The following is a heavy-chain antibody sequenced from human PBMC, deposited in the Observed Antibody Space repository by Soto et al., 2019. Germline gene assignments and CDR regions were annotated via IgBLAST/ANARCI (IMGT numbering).Heavy chain of an antibody. J-gene: IGHJ3*02. D-gene: IGHD6-19*01. Sequence: PSQTLSLTCAISGDSVSSNSAAWNWIRQSPSRGLEWLGRTYYRSKWYNDYAVSVKSRITINPDTSKNKYSLQLNSVTPDDTAVYYCARDIEQWLVQGGGAFDIWGQGTMVTVSS. V-gene: IGHV6-1*01. CDR1: GDSVSSNSAA. CDR3: ARDIEQWLVQGGGAFDI. CDR2: TYYRSKWYN.